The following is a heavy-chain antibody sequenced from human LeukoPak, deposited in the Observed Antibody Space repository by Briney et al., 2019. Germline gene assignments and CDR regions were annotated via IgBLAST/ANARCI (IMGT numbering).Heavy chain of an antibody. D-gene: IGHD6-19*01. Sequence: PSETLSLTCAVYGGSFSGYYWSWIRQPPGKGLEWIGEINHSGSANYNPSLKSRVTISVDTSKNQFSLKLSSVTAADTAVYYCARNTRSIAVAGTILWYYYGMDVWGQGTTVTVSS. V-gene: IGHV4-34*01. CDR2: INHSGSA. CDR1: GGSFSGYY. CDR3: ARNTRSIAVAGTILWYYYGMDV. J-gene: IGHJ6*02.